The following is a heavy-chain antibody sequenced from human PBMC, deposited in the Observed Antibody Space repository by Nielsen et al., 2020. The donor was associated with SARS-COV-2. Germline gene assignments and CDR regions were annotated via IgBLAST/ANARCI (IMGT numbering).Heavy chain of an antibody. CDR3: ARGLDL. CDR1: GGSISSGGYY. Sequence: SETLSLTCTVSGGSISSGGYYWSWIRQPPGKGLEWIGEINHSGSTNYNPSLKSRVTISVDTSKNQFSLKLGSVTAADTAVYYCARGLDLWGQGTLVTVSS. V-gene: IGHV4-39*07. CDR2: INHSGST. J-gene: IGHJ4*02.